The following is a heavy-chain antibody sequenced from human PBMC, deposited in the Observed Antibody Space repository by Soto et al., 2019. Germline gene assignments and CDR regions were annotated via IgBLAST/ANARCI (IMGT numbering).Heavy chain of an antibody. CDR1: GYTFTSYY. Sequence: QVQLVQSGAEVKKPGASVKVSCKASGYTFTSYYMHWVRQAPGQGLQWLGIIKPSGGSTSYAQKFQCRVTMNRDTSPSTVYMELSSLRSEETAVYYCARGGNYSGSGLADYWGQGTLLTVSS. V-gene: IGHV1-46*01. J-gene: IGHJ4*02. CDR2: IKPSGGST. CDR3: ARGGNYSGSGLADY. D-gene: IGHD3-10*01.